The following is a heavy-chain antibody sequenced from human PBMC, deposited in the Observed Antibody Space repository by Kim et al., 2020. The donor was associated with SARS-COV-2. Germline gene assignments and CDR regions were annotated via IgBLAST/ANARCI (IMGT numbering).Heavy chain of an antibody. CDR3: VRGYPAH. D-gene: IGHD2-2*02. J-gene: IGHJ4*02. V-gene: IGHV3-7*03. CDR2: QDGSDK. Sequence: QDGSDKYYVDSVKGRFSISRDNAKNSVFLQMNSLRVEDTAVYYCVRGYPAHWGQGTLVTVSS.